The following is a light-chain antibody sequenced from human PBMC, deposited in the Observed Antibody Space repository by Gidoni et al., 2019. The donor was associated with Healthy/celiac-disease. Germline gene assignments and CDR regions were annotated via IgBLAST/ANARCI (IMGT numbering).Light chain of an antibody. V-gene: IGKV1-27*01. CDR2: AAS. Sequence: DIQMTQSPSSLSASVGDRVTITCRASQGISNYLAWYQQKPGKVPKLLIYAASTLQSGVTSRFSGSGSGTDFTLTISSLQPEDVATYYCQKYNSAPWTFXQXTKVXIK. J-gene: IGKJ1*01. CDR1: QGISNY. CDR3: QKYNSAPWT.